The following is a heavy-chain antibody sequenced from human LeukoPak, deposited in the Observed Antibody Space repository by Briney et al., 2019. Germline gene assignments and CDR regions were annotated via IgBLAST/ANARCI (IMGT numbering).Heavy chain of an antibody. CDR1: GFTFSSYG. CDR3: ATDIIHSSWRYFDF. Sequence: GGSLRLSCAASGFTFSSYGMSWLRQAPGKGLEWVSAITGSGGSTFYADCVKGRFTISRDNSKNTLYLQMNSLRAEHTAVYYCATDIIHSSWRYFDFWGQGTLVPVSS. D-gene: IGHD6-13*01. J-gene: IGHJ4*02. V-gene: IGHV3-23*01. CDR2: ITGSGGST.